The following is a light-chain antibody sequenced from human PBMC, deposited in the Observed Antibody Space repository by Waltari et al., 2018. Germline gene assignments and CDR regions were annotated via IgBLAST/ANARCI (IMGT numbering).Light chain of an antibody. CDR3: QAWDGSTVV. J-gene: IGLJ2*01. Sequence: SYELTQPPSVSVSPGQTGSITCSGDKLGNKYTSWYHQKPGQSPVLVIYRDTKRPSGIPERCSGSNSGNTATLTISGTQAMDEADYYCQAWDGSTVVFGGGTKLTVL. CDR1: KLGNKY. CDR2: RDT. V-gene: IGLV3-1*01.